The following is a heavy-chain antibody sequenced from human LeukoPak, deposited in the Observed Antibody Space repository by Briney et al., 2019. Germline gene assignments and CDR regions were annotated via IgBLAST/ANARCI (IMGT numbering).Heavy chain of an antibody. CDR2: IIPIFGTA. CDR1: GDTFSRYS. J-gene: IGHJ4*02. Sequence: SVKVSCKASGDTFSRYSISWVRQAPGQGLEWVGGIIPIFGTANYPRKLQGRVTITTDESTRTAYMELSSLRSEDTAVYYCATQLDGYNFIFNYWGQGTPVTVSS. CDR3: ATQLDGYNFIFNY. D-gene: IGHD5-24*01. V-gene: IGHV1-69*05.